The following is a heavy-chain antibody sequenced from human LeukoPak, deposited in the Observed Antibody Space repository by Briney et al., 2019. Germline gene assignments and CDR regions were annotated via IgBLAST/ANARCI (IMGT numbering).Heavy chain of an antibody. D-gene: IGHD6-19*01. Sequence: SETLSLTCTVSGGSISSYYWSWIRQPPGKGLEWIGYIYYSGSTNYNPSLKSRVTISVDTSKNQFSLKLSSVTAADTAVYYCARPSGQWLVPGDAFDIWGQGTMVTVSS. V-gene: IGHV4-59*08. CDR1: GGSISSYY. J-gene: IGHJ3*02. CDR3: ARPSGQWLVPGDAFDI. CDR2: IYYSGST.